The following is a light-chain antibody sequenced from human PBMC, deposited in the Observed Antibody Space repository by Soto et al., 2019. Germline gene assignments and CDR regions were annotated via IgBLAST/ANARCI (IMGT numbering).Light chain of an antibody. CDR1: SSDVDNGYNS. CDR3: SSYSTSAAPYV. J-gene: IGLJ1*01. V-gene: IGLV2-14*01. CDR2: EVR. Sequence: QSALTRPASVSGSPGQSITISCTGTSSDVDNGYNSVSWYQQHPGKAPKLIIYEVRNRPSGVSNRFSGSKSGNTASLTISGLQVEDEDDYFCSSYSTSAAPYVFGTGTKVTVL.